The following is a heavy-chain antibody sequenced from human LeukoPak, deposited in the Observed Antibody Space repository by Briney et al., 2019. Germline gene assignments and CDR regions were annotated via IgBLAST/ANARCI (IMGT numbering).Heavy chain of an antibody. D-gene: IGHD6-19*01. CDR2: INPSGGST. J-gene: IGHJ6*02. CDR1: GYTFTSYY. Sequence: GASVKVSCKASGYTFTSYYMHWVRQAPGQGLEWMGIINPSGGSTSYAQKFQGRVTMTRDTSTSTVYMELSSLRSEDTAVYYCAREPGIVVAGPKEGYGMDVWGQGTTVTVSS. V-gene: IGHV1-46*01. CDR3: AREPGIVVAGPKEGYGMDV.